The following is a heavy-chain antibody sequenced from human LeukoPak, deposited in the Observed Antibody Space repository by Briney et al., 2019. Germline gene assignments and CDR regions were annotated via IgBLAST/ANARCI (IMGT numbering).Heavy chain of an antibody. CDR2: ISYDGGNK. CDR1: GFIFSSYT. CDR3: ARGSYTSSWYGVFDY. Sequence: GGSLRLSCAASGFIFSSYTMNWVRQAPGKGLEWVVVISYDGGNKYYADSVKGRFTISRDNSKNTLYLQMNSLRGEDTAVYYCARGSYTSSWYGVFDYWGQGTLVTVSS. J-gene: IGHJ4*02. V-gene: IGHV3-30*03. D-gene: IGHD6-13*01.